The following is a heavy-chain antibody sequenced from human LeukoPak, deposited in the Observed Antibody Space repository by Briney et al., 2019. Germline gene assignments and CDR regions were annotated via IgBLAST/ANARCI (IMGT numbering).Heavy chain of an antibody. V-gene: IGHV3-11*01. CDR3: ARETSYGDYTYVDY. D-gene: IGHD4-17*01. Sequence: GGSLRLSCAASGFSFSDFYMNWIRQAPGKGLEWVSYITDSGSTNFYADSGKGRFTISRDNAKNSLYLQMNSLRVEDTAIYYCARETSYGDYTYVDYWGQGTLVTAS. CDR1: GFSFSDFY. J-gene: IGHJ4*02. CDR2: ITDSGSTN.